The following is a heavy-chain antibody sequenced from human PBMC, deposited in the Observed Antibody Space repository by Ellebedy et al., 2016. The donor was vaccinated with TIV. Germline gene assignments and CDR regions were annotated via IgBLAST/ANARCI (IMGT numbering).Heavy chain of an antibody. J-gene: IGHJ4*02. D-gene: IGHD2-15*01. CDR3: ASMVCSGGSCYFDY. CDR2: IYYSGST. CDR1: GGSISSYY. V-gene: IGHV4-59*01. Sequence: SETLSLTXTVSGGSISSYYWSWIRQPPGKGLEWIGYIYYSGSTNYNPSLKSRVTISVDTSKNQFSLKLSSVTAADTAVYYCASMVCSGGSCYFDYWGQGTLVTVSS.